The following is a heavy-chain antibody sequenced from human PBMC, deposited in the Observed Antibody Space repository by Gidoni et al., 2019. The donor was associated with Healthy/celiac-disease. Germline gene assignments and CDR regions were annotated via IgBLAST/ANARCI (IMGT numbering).Heavy chain of an antibody. Sequence: QVQLQQWGAGLLKPSETLSLTCAVYGGSFSGYYWSWIRQPPGKGLEWIGEINHSGSTNYNPSLKSRVTISVDTAKNQFPLKLSSVTAADTAVYYCARDREEAFDIWGQGTMVTVSS. CDR1: GGSFSGYY. V-gene: IGHV4-34*01. CDR3: ARDREEAFDI. J-gene: IGHJ3*02. D-gene: IGHD1-26*01. CDR2: INHSGST.